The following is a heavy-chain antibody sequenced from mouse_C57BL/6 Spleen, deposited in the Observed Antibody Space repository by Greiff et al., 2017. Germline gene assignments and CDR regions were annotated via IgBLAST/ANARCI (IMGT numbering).Heavy chain of an antibody. Sequence: VQLQESGAELVRPGTSVKVSCKASGYAFTNYLIEWVKQRPGQGLEWIGVINPGSGGTNYNEKFKGKATLTADKSSSTAYMQLSSLTSEDSAVYFCVYYGNYEDYWCQGTTLTVSS. CDR1: GYAFTNYL. J-gene: IGHJ2*01. V-gene: IGHV1-54*01. CDR3: VYYGNYEDY. CDR2: INPGSGGT. D-gene: IGHD2-1*01.